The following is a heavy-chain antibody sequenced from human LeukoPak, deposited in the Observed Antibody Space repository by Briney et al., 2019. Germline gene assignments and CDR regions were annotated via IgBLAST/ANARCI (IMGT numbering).Heavy chain of an antibody. CDR2: ISYDGSNK. D-gene: IGHD3-10*01. Sequence: PGGSLRLSCAASGFTFSSYGMHWVRQAPGKGLEWVAVISYDGSNKYYSDSVKGRFTISRDNSKNTIYLQMNSLRAEDTAVYYCAKEFLYGSGSYHYYYYYGMDVWGQGTTVTVSS. CDR1: GFTFSSYG. V-gene: IGHV3-30*18. CDR3: AKEFLYGSGSYHYYYYYGMDV. J-gene: IGHJ6*02.